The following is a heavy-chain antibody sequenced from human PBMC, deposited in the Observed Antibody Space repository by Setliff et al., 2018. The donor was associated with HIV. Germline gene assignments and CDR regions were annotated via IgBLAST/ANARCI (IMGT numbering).Heavy chain of an antibody. CDR2: INHSGST. CDR1: GGSFRSGGYD. Sequence: PSETLSLTCTVSGGSFRSGGYDWSWIRQPPGKGLEWIGEINHSGSTNYNPSLKSRVTISVDTSKNQFSLKLSSVTAADTAVYYCARGFDYAQRPPLYYFDYWGQGTLVTVSS. D-gene: IGHD2-2*01. V-gene: IGHV4-34*01. CDR3: ARGFDYAQRPPLYYFDY. J-gene: IGHJ4*02.